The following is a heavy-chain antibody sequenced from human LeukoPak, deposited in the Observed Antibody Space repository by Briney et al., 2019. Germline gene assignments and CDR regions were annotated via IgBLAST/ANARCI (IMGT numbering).Heavy chain of an antibody. Sequence: ASVKVSCKASGYTFTGYYMHWVRQAPGQGLEWMGWINPNSGGTNYAQKFQGRVTITRDTSISTAYMELSRLRSDDTAVYYCARGDSGYYYPDYWGQGTLVTVSS. CDR3: ARGDSGYYYPDY. J-gene: IGHJ4*02. CDR2: INPNSGGT. D-gene: IGHD3-22*01. V-gene: IGHV1-2*02. CDR1: GYTFTGYY.